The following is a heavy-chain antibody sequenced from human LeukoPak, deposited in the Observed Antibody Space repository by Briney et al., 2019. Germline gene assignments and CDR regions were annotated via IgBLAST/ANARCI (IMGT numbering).Heavy chain of an antibody. CDR1: GYTFTGYY. V-gene: IGHV1-2*02. CDR2: IYPNSGGT. D-gene: IGHD2-15*01. CDR3: ARDSPCSGGTCYSGV. Sequence: ASVKVSCKASGYTFTGYYIHWVRQAPGQGLEWMGWIYPNSGGTKYAQKFQGRVTMTRDTSISTAYMELSRLTSDDTAVYYCARDSPCSGGTCYSGVWGQGTLVTVSS. J-gene: IGHJ1*01.